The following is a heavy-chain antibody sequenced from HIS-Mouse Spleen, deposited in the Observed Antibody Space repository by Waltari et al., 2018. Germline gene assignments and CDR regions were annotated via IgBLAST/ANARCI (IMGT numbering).Heavy chain of an antibody. CDR2: ISYDGSNK. Sequence: QVQLVESGGGVVQHGRSLSLSCAASGFPFSSYAMHWVRQAPGKGLEWVAVISYDGSNKYYADSVKGRFTISRDNSKNTLYLQMNSLRAEDTAVYYCARRYSGYDLGYWGQGTLVTVSS. CDR1: GFPFSSYA. J-gene: IGHJ4*02. CDR3: ARRYSGYDLGY. D-gene: IGHD5-12*01. V-gene: IGHV3-30*04.